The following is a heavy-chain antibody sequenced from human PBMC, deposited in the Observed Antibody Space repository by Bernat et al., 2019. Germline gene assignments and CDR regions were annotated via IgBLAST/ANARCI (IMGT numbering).Heavy chain of an antibody. V-gene: IGHV3-7*01. CDR2: IKQDGSEK. CDR1: GFTFSSYW. D-gene: IGHD3-22*01. Sequence: VQLVESGGGVVQPGGSLRLSCAASGFTFSSYWMSWVRQAPGKGLEWVANIKQDGSEKYYVDSVKGRFTISRDNAKNSLYLQMNSLRAEDTAVYYCARDPLRRYYDSSGSRPYFDYWGQGTLVTVSS. CDR3: ARDPLRRYYDSSGSRPYFDY. J-gene: IGHJ4*02.